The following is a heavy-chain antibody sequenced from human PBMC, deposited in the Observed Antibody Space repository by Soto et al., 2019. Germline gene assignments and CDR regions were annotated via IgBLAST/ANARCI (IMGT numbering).Heavy chain of an antibody. V-gene: IGHV1-46*01. CDR2: ISASDGNT. Sequence: ASVKVSCKASGHTFTSYYMHWVRQAPGQGLEWMGRISASDGNTSYAQKLQGRVTMTRDTSTSTVYMELRSLRSDDTAVYYCARDYYDSSGYIDYWGQGTLVTVSS. CDR1: GHTFTSYY. CDR3: ARDYYDSSGYIDY. J-gene: IGHJ4*02. D-gene: IGHD3-22*01.